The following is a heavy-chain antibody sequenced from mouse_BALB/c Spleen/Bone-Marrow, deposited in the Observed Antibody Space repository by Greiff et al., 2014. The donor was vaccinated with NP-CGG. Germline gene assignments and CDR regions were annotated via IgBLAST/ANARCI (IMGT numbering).Heavy chain of an antibody. CDR2: INSGGSYT. CDR1: GFTFSSYA. Sequence: EVKLMESGGGLVKPGGSLKLSCAASGFTFSSYAMSWVRQTPEKRLEWVATINSGGSYTYYPDSVKGRFTISRDNAKNTLYLQMSSLRSEDTAMYYCARQRDGSYAMDYWGQGTSVTVSS. V-gene: IGHV5-9-3*01. D-gene: IGHD2-3*01. J-gene: IGHJ4*01. CDR3: ARQRDGSYAMDY.